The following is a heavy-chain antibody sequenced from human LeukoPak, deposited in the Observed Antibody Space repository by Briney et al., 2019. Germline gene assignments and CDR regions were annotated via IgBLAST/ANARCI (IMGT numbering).Heavy chain of an antibody. CDR1: GFTFSSYA. J-gene: IGHJ4*02. V-gene: IGHV3-30-3*01. CDR3: AREAATYYYDSSGPGPVDY. D-gene: IGHD3-22*01. CDR2: ISYDGSNK. Sequence: GRSLRLSCAASGFTFSSYAMHWVRQAPGKGLEWVAVISYDGSNKYYADSVKGRFTISRDNSKNTLYLQMNSLRAEDTAVYYCAREAATYYYDSSGPGPVDYWGQGTLVTVSS.